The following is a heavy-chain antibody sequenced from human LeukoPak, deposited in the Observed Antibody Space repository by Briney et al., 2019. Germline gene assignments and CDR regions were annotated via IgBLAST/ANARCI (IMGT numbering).Heavy chain of an antibody. CDR1: GFTFSSYA. V-gene: IGHV3-30-3*01. Sequence: PGGSLRLSCAASGFTFSSYAMHWVRQVPGKGLEWVAVISYDGSNKYYADSVKGRFTISRDNSKNTLYLQMNSLRAEDTAVYYCARGLTNAFHIWGQGTMVTVSS. J-gene: IGHJ3*02. CDR2: ISYDGSNK. D-gene: IGHD4-11*01. CDR3: ARGLTNAFHI.